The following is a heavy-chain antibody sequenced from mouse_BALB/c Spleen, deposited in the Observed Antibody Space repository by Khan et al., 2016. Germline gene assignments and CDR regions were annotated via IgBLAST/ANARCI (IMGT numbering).Heavy chain of an antibody. CDR2: INSNGGST. V-gene: IGHV5-6-3*01. D-gene: IGHD2-14*01. J-gene: IGHJ2*01. CDR3: ARENYRYYFDY. CDR1: GFTFSTYG. Sequence: EVELVESGGGLVQPGGSLKLSCAASGFTFSTYGMSWVRQTPDKRLELVATINSNGGSTYYPDSVKGRCTSSRDNAKNTLYLQMSSLKSEDTAMYYCARENYRYYFDYWGQGTTLTVSS.